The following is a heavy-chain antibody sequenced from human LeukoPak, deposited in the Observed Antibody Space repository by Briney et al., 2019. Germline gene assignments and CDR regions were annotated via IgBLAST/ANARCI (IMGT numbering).Heavy chain of an antibody. CDR2: IYATGST. CDR3: ARDWGSGYNWFDP. CDR1: GAAISSYY. J-gene: IGHJ5*02. Sequence: PSETLSLTCTVSGAAISSYYWSWIRQPAGKGLEGIGRIYATGSTNYSPSLESRVTMSVDTSKNHLSLKVTSVTAADTAVYYCARDWGSGYNWFDPWGQGTLVTVSS. V-gene: IGHV4-4*07. D-gene: IGHD7-27*01.